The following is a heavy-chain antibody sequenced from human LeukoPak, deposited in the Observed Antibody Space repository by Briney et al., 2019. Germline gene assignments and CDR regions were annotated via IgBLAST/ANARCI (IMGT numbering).Heavy chain of an antibody. V-gene: IGHV4-39*01. CDR3: VRRLQTRVDY. D-gene: IGHD5-24*01. J-gene: IGHJ4*02. CDR1: GGSISGSSYY. CDR2: IYYSGST. Sequence: SETLSLTCTVSGGSISGSSYYWGWIRQPPGKGLEWIGSIYYSGSTYYNPSLKSRVTISVDTSKNQFSLKLSSVTAADTAVYYCVRRLQTRVDYWGQGTLVTVSS.